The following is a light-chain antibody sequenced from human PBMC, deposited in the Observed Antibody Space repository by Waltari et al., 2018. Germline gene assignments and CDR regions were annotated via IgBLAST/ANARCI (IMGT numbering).Light chain of an antibody. CDR2: AAS. V-gene: IGKV1-6*01. J-gene: IGKJ1*01. CDR1: QGIRNE. CDR3: LQDCNYPWT. Sequence: AIQMTQSPSSLSASVGDRVPISCRASQGIRNELGWYQQKPGKAPKLLIYAASSLQSGAPSRFSGSGSGTDFTLTISSLQPEDSATYYCLQDCNYPWTFGQGTKVEIK.